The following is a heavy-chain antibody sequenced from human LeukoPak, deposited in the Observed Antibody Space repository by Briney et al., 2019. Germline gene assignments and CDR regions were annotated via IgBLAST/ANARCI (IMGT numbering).Heavy chain of an antibody. Sequence: GGSLKLSCAASGFTFSSYAMSWVRQAPGKGLEWVSAISGSGGSTYYADSVKGRFTISRDNSKNTLYLQMNSLRAEDTAVYYCAKGFPLDGTLTPTDYWGQGTLVTVSS. J-gene: IGHJ4*02. D-gene: IGHD6-19*01. CDR1: GFTFSSYA. V-gene: IGHV3-23*01. CDR2: ISGSGGST. CDR3: AKGFPLDGTLTPTDY.